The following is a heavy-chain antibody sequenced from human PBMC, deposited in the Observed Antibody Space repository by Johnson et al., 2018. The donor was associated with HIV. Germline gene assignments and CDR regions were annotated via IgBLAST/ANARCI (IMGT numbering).Heavy chain of an antibody. CDR2: ISWNGGDT. CDR1: GFTFHDHA. V-gene: IGHV3-9*01. CDR3: ARRGYSSSGGAFDI. J-gene: IGHJ3*02. Sequence: VQLVESGGGLVQPGRALRLSCAASGFTFHDHAMHWVRQAPGKGLEWVSGISWNGGDTGYADSVKGRFTISRDNAKHSLYLQMNSLRAEDTAVYYCARRGYSSSGGAFDIWGQGTMVTVYS. D-gene: IGHD6-6*01.